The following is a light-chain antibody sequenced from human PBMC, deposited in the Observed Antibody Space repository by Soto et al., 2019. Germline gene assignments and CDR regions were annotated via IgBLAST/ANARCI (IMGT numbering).Light chain of an antibody. CDR1: SSDVGAFNY. J-gene: IGLJ3*02. CDR3: SSYAGNNNVM. V-gene: IGLV2-8*01. CDR2: EVT. Sequence: QSVLTQPPSASGSPGQSVTISCTGTSSDVGAFNYVSWYQQYPGEAPKLIIYEVTKRPSGVPDRFSGSKSGSTASLTVSGLPAEDEADYYCSSYAGNNNVMFGGGTKLTVL.